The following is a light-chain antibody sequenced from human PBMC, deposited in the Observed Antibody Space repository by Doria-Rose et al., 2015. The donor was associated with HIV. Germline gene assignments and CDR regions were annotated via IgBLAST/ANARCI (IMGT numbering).Light chain of an antibody. CDR3: QQYYDTPS. V-gene: IGKV4-1*01. CDR2: WAS. CDR1: QSLLYTSKNY. Sequence: DIRVTQSPESLGMSLGERATLNCKSNQSLLYTSKNYLAWYQQKPGQPPKLLIYWASTRQSGVTARFSGSGSATDFTLTISSLEAEDVAVYYCQQYYDTPSFGPGTTVDIK. J-gene: IGKJ3*01.